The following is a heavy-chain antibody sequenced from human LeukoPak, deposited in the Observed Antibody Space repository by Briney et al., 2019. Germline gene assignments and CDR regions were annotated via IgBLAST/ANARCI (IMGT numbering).Heavy chain of an antibody. CDR3: AGERGEEYSSGWYKTNFFDN. Sequence: SETLSLTCTVSGGSISGHNWGWIRQTPGKGLEWIGYIYYSGRNNYNPSLSSRVTMSVDTSKNQISLELTSVTGADTAVYYCAGERGEEYSSGWYKTNFFDNWGQGIRVTVSS. CDR2: IYYSGRN. D-gene: IGHD6-19*01. CDR1: GGSISGHN. V-gene: IGHV4-59*11. J-gene: IGHJ4*02.